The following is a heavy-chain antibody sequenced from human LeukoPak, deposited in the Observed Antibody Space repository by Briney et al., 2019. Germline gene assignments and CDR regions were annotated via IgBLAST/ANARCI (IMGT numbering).Heavy chain of an antibody. Sequence: SETLSLTCTVSGGSISSYYWSWIRQPPGKGLEWIGYIYYSGSTNYNPSLKSRLTMSLDTSKNQFSLKLSSVTAEDTAVYYCAREYYGGGDYWGQGTLVTVSS. CDR2: IYYSGST. CDR3: AREYYGGGDY. D-gene: IGHD3-3*01. CDR1: GGSISSYY. V-gene: IGHV4-59*01. J-gene: IGHJ4*02.